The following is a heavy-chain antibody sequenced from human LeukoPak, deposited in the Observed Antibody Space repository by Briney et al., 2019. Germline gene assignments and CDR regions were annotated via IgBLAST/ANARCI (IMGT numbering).Heavy chain of an antibody. Sequence: SETLSLTCTVSGGSISSYYWSWIRQPAGKGLEWIGRIYTSGSTNYNPSLKSRVTMSVDMSKNQFSLKLSSVTAADTAVYYCARDWQYQLLSGWFDPWGQGTLVTVSS. J-gene: IGHJ5*02. D-gene: IGHD2-2*01. V-gene: IGHV4-4*07. CDR3: ARDWQYQLLSGWFDP. CDR2: IYTSGST. CDR1: GGSISSYY.